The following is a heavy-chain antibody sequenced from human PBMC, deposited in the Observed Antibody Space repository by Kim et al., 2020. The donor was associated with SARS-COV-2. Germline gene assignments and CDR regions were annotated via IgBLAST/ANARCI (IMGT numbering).Heavy chain of an antibody. J-gene: IGHJ4*02. D-gene: IGHD4-17*01. CDR3: ARAHFGFYAHDYGMDY. V-gene: IGHV7-4-1*02. CDR1: GYTFTSYA. Sequence: ASVKVSCKASGYTFTSYAMNWVRQAPGQGLEWMGWINTNTGNPTYAQGFTGRFVFSLDTSVSTAYLQISSLKAEDTAVYYCARAHFGFYAHDYGMDYWGQGTLVTVSS. CDR2: INTNTGNP.